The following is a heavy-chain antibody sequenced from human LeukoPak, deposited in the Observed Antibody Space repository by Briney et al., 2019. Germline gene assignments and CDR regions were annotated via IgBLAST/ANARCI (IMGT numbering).Heavy chain of an antibody. Sequence: PGGSLRLSCAASGFTFDDYAMHWVRQAPGKGLEWVSGISWNSGSIGYADSVKGRFTISRDNAKNSLYLQMNSLRAEDTAVYYCARDGWSLAAAMDVWGKGTTVTVSS. CDR3: ARDGWSLAAAMDV. CDR1: GFTFDDYA. D-gene: IGHD6-13*01. CDR2: ISWNSGSI. V-gene: IGHV3-9*01. J-gene: IGHJ6*04.